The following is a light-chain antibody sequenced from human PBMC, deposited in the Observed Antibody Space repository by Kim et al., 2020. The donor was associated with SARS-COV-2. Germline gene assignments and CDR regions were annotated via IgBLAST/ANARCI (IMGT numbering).Light chain of an antibody. CDR3: NSRDANDNVV. CDR1: SLRSYY. Sequence: VALGQTVRITCQGDSLRSYYATWYQQKPGQAPILVIYGKNNRPSGIPDRFSGSSSGNTASLTITGTQAGDEADYYCNSRDANDNVVFGGGTKLTVL. CDR2: GKN. V-gene: IGLV3-19*01. J-gene: IGLJ2*01.